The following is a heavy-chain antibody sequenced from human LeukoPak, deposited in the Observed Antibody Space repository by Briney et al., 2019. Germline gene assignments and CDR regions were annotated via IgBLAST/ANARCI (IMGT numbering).Heavy chain of an antibody. J-gene: IGHJ4*02. V-gene: IGHV1-69*05. CDR1: GGTFSSYA. Sequence: SVKVSCKASGGTFSSYAISWVRQAPGQGLEWMGRIIPIFGTASYAQKFQGRVTITTDESTSTAYMELSSLRSEDTAVYYCARDVWEMATTPHFDYWGQGTLVTVSS. CDR2: IIPIFGTA. CDR3: ARDVWEMATTPHFDY. D-gene: IGHD5-24*01.